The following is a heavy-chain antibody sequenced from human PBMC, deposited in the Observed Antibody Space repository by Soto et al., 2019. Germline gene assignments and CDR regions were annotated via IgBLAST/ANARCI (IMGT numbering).Heavy chain of an antibody. CDR3: ARGLATLPVFAFDI. CDR2: VYWSDDK. D-gene: IGHD1-1*01. V-gene: IGHV2-5*01. CDR1: GISLSTSGVG. Sequence: SGPTLVNPTQTLTLTCTLSGISLSTSGVGLGWIRQTPGKALEWLALVYWSDDKHYSPSLKSRLTSTKDTSKNQAILTMTNMDPVDTATYYCARGLATLPVFAFDIWGQGTVVTVSS. J-gene: IGHJ3*02.